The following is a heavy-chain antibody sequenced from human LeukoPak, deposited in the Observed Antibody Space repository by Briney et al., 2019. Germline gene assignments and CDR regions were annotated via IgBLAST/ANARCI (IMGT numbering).Heavy chain of an antibody. CDR3: ANGGWYGGRASPDY. CDR2: MSYDGTNK. Sequence: GGSLRLSCAASGFTFSNYAMNWVRQAPGKGLEWVAVMSYDGTNKFYADSVKGRFTISRDNSKNTVYLQMNSLRAEDTAVYYCANGGWYGGRASPDYWGQGTLVTVSS. D-gene: IGHD6-19*01. V-gene: IGHV3-30*18. J-gene: IGHJ4*02. CDR1: GFTFSNYA.